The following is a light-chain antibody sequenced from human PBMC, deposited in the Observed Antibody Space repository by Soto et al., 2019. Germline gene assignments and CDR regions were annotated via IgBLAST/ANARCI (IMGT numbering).Light chain of an antibody. J-gene: IGLJ1*01. V-gene: IGLV2-14*01. CDR3: TSYSSDNRNYV. CDR2: EVS. Sequence: QSALTQPASVSGSPGQSITISCTGTSSDVGAYTSVSWYQQHPGKAPKLMIYEVSNRPSGVSNRFSGSKSANTASLTISGLQADDEAHYYCTSYSSDNRNYVFGTGTMVTVL. CDR1: SSDVGAYTS.